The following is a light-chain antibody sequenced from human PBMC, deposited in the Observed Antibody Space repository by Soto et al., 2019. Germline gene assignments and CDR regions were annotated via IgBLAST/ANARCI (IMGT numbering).Light chain of an antibody. V-gene: IGLV2-11*01. Sequence: QSALTQPRSVSGSPGQSVTISCTGTSSDVGGYNYVSWYQQHPGKAPKLMIYDVSKRPSGVPDRFSGSKSGNTASLTISGLQAEDEADYYCCSYAGSYTYVFAPGTKGTVL. J-gene: IGLJ1*01. CDR1: SSDVGGYNY. CDR3: CSYAGSYTYV. CDR2: DVS.